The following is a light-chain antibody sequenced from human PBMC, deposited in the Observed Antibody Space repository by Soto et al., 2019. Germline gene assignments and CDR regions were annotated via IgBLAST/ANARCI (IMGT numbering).Light chain of an antibody. J-gene: IGKJ1*01. CDR2: GAS. CDR3: QHYNKAPWT. Sequence: IQMTQSPSSLSASVGDRVTITCRASQDIYTYLAWYQHRPGKAPELLIYGASTLQAGVPSRFSGGGSGTHFVLTISSLQPEDVATYYCQHYNKAPWTFGQVTKV. CDR1: QDIYTY. V-gene: IGKV1-27*01.